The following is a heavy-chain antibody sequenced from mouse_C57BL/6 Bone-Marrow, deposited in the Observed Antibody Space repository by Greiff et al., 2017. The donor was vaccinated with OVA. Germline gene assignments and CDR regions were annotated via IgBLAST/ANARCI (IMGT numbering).Heavy chain of an antibody. CDR1: GYTFTDYE. CDR3: TRSSPFITTVVADY. CDR2: IDPETGGT. Sequence: QVHVKQSGAELVRPGASVTLSCKASGYTFTDYEMHWVKQTPVHGLEWIGAIDPETGGTAYNQKFKGKAILTADKSSSTAYMELRSLTSEDSAVYYCTRSSPFITTVVADYWGQGTTLTVSS. J-gene: IGHJ2*01. V-gene: IGHV1-15*01. D-gene: IGHD1-1*01.